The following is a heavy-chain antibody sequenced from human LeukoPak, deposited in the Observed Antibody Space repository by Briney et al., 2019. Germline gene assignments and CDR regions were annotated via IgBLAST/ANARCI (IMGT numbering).Heavy chain of an antibody. Sequence: ASVKVSCKASGGTFSSYAISWVRQAPGQGLEWMGWISAYNGNTNYAQKLQGRVTMTTDTSTSTAYMELRSLRSDDTAVYYCARAGYCSSTSCYRYYYYYYYYMDVWGKGTTVTVSS. CDR1: GGTFSSYA. V-gene: IGHV1-18*01. CDR2: ISAYNGNT. J-gene: IGHJ6*03. CDR3: ARAGYCSSTSCYRYYYYYYYYMDV. D-gene: IGHD2-2*01.